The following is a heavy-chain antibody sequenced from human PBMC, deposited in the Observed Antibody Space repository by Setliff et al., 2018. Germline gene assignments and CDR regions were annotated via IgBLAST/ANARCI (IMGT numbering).Heavy chain of an antibody. V-gene: IGHV4-34*01. CDR1: GGSFSGYY. D-gene: IGHD3-3*01. CDR3: ARGDNGHWSGYSPVSGKSAYYYMDV. Sequence: SETLSLTCAVYGGSFSGYYWSWIRQPPGKGLEWIGEINHSGSTNYNPSLKSRVTISVDTSKNQFSLKLSSVTAADTAVYYCARGDNGHWSGYSPVSGKSAYYYMDVWGKGTTVTVSS. J-gene: IGHJ6*03. CDR2: INHSGST.